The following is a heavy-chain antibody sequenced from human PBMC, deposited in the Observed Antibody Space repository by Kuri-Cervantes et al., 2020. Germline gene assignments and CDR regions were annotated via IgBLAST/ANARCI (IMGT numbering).Heavy chain of an antibody. J-gene: IGHJ4*02. CDR2: ISAGGGST. Sequence: GESLKISCTASGFTFSIYAMNWVRQAPGKGLEWVSTISAGGGSTYYADSVKGRFTISRDNSQNTLYLQVNGLRADDTAVYYCAKGSSTSRPYYFDYWGQGTLVTVSS. D-gene: IGHD6-13*01. CDR3: AKGSSTSRPYYFDY. V-gene: IGHV3-23*01. CDR1: GFTFSIYA.